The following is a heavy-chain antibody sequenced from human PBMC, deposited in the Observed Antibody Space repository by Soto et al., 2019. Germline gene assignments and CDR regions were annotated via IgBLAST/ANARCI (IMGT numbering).Heavy chain of an antibody. CDR2: ISGSGGST. CDR1: GFTFSSYA. J-gene: IGHJ6*02. V-gene: IGHV3-23*01. Sequence: GGSLRLSCAASGFTFSSYAMSWVRQAPGKGLEWVSAISGSGGSTYYADSVKGRFTISRDNSKNTLYLQMNNLRAEDTAVYYCAKVRGSYYYDGMDVWGQGTTVTVSS. D-gene: IGHD3-10*01. CDR3: AKVRGSYYYDGMDV.